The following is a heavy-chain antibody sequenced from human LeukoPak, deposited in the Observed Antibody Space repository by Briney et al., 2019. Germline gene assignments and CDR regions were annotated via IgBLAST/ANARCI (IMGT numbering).Heavy chain of an antibody. CDR3: ARVGALLPSAFDI. CDR1: GGSMSRYY. CDR2: IYYSGST. D-gene: IGHD1-26*01. V-gene: IGHV4-59*08. J-gene: IGHJ3*02. Sequence: SDTLSLTCTGSGGSMSRYYWSWTRPPPGKGLVGIGYIYYSGSTNYNPSLKSRVTISVDWSKNQFSLKLSCETAADTAVYYCARVGALLPSAFDIRGQETMVTVSS.